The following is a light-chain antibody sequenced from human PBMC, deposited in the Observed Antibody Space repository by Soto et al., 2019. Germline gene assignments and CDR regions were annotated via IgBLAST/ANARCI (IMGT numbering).Light chain of an antibody. Sequence: DIQLTQSPSFLSASVGDRVTITCRASQGISSYLAWYQQKPGKAPKLLIYAASTLQSGVPSRFSGSASGTQFTLTISSRQPEDFATYYCQQLNSYPLTFGGGTKVEIK. CDR2: AAS. V-gene: IGKV1-9*01. J-gene: IGKJ4*01. CDR3: QQLNSYPLT. CDR1: QGISSY.